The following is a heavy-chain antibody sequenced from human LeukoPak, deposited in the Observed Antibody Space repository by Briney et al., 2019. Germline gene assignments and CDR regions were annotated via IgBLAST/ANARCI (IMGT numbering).Heavy chain of an antibody. Sequence: ASVKVSCKASGGTFSSYAISWVRQAPGQGLEWMGGIIPIFGTANYAQKFQGRVTITADDSTSTAYMELSSLRSEDTAVYYCARDRVVYAIEGFDPWGQGTLVTVSS. CDR2: IIPIFGTA. CDR3: ARDRVVYAIEGFDP. CDR1: GGTFSSYA. V-gene: IGHV1-69*13. D-gene: IGHD2-8*02. J-gene: IGHJ5*02.